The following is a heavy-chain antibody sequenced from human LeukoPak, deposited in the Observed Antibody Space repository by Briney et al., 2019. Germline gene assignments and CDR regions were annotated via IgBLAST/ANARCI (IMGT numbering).Heavy chain of an antibody. CDR3: AGKEYSSSYYYYYYYMDV. D-gene: IGHD6-6*01. Sequence: SVRISCKASGGTFSSYAISCVRQAPGQGREWMGGIIPIFGTANYAQKFQGRVTITADESTSTAYMELSSLRSEDTAVYYCAGKEYSSSYYYYYYYMDVWGKGTTVTVSS. V-gene: IGHV1-69*01. J-gene: IGHJ6*03. CDR1: GGTFSSYA. CDR2: IIPIFGTA.